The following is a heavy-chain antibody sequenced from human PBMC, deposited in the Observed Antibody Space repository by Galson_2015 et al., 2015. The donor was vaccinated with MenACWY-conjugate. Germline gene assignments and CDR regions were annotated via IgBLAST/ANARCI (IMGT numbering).Heavy chain of an antibody. CDR1: GDSVSTNSAA. V-gene: IGHV6-1*01. J-gene: IGHJ5*02. CDR2: TYYRSQWKN. D-gene: IGHD5-12*01. Sequence: CAISGDSVSTNSAAWNWIRQSPSRGLEWLGRTYYRSQWKNDYAVSVKSRITINPDTSKNPFSLQLNSVTSEDTAVYYCARDLGSGSNNWFDPWGQGTPVTVSS. CDR3: ARDLGSGSNNWFDP.